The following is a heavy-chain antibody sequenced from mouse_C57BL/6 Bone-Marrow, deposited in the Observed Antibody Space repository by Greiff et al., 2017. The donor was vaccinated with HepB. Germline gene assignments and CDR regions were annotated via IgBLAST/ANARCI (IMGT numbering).Heavy chain of an antibody. CDR2: FHPYNDDT. Sequence: VQGVESGAELVKPGASVKMSCKASGYTFTTYPIEWMKQNHGKSLEWIGNFHPYNDDTKYNEKFKGKATLTVEKSSSTVYLELSRLTSDDSAVYYCAREGFGDYDWFAYWGQGTLVTVSA. CDR1: GYTFTTYP. CDR3: AREGFGDYDWFAY. J-gene: IGHJ3*01. D-gene: IGHD2-4*01. V-gene: IGHV1-47*01.